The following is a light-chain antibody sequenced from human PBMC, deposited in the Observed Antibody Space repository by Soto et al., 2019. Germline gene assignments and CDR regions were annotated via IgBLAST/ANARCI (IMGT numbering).Light chain of an antibody. CDR3: TSYTRTSTLV. CDR1: SNDIGANDY. V-gene: IGLV2-14*01. J-gene: IGLJ2*01. CDR2: EAA. Sequence: QSALTQPASVSGSPGQSITISCTGTSNDIGANDYVSWYQHHPGQAPKILIDEAANRPSGVSHRFSGSKSGNTASLTISGLHAEDEADYFCTSYTRTSTLVFGGGTKVTVL.